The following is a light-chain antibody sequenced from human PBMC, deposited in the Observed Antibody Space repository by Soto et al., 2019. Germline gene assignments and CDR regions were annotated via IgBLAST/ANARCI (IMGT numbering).Light chain of an antibody. CDR3: SSYTSNLTRV. J-gene: IGLJ2*01. CDR2: EVS. CDR1: NSDVGGYNY. V-gene: IGLV2-14*01. Sequence: QSALTQPASVSGSPGQSITISCTGTNSDVGGYNYVSWDQQHPGKAPKLMLYEVSNRPSGVSNRFSGSKSVNTASLIISGLQAEDEAHYYGSSYTSNLTRVFGGGTKLTVL.